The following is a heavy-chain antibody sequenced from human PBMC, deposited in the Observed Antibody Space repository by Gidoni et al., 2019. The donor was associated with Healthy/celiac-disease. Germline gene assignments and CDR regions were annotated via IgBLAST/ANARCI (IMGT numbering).Heavy chain of an antibody. Sequence: QVQLQESGPGLVKPSETLSLTCTVSGGSISSYYWSWIRQPAGKGLEWIGRIYTSGSTNYNPSLKSRVTMSVDTSKNQFSLKLSSVTAADTAVYYCASGAIESGSYPYYFDYWGQGTLVTVSS. D-gene: IGHD1-26*01. V-gene: IGHV4-4*07. CDR3: ASGAIESGSYPYYFDY. CDR2: IYTSGST. CDR1: GGSISSYY. J-gene: IGHJ4*02.